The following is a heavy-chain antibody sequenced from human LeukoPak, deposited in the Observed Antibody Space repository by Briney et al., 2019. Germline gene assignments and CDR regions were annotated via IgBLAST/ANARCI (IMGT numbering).Heavy chain of an antibody. CDR3: ARSPVAATPTPFDY. CDR1: GGSISSGSYY. D-gene: IGHD2-15*01. Sequence: SETLSLTCTVSGGSISSGSYYWSWIRQPAGKGLEWIGRIYTSGSTNYNPSLKSRVTISVDKSKNQFSLKLSSVTAADTAVYYCARSPVAATPTPFDYWGQGTLVTVSS. V-gene: IGHV4-61*02. J-gene: IGHJ4*02. CDR2: IYTSGST.